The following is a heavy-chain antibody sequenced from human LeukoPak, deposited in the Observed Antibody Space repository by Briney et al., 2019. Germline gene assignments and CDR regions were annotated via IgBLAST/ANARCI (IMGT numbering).Heavy chain of an antibody. CDR2: ISSDGSST. CDR3: ARLMVYDQDY. J-gene: IGHJ4*02. Sequence: GGSLRLSCAASGFTFSSYWMHWVRQAPGKGLVWVSRISSDGSSTNYADSVEGRFTISRDNAKNTLYLQMNSLRAEDTAMCYCARLMVYDQDYWGQGTLVTVSS. V-gene: IGHV3-74*01. D-gene: IGHD2-8*01. CDR1: GFTFSSYW.